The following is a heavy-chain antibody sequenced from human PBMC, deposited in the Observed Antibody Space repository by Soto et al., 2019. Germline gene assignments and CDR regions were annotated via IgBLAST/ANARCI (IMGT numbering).Heavy chain of an antibody. J-gene: IGHJ4*02. V-gene: IGHV5-51*01. CDR3: ARGITAETLNPYLFDY. Sequence: GESLKISCEGSGYSFTTYWIGWVRQMPGKGLEWMGVIYPGDSDTRYSPSFRGQVTISAAKSISTAYLQWSSLKASDTAIYYCARGITAETLNPYLFDYWGQGTLVTVSS. CDR1: GYSFTTYW. CDR2: IYPGDSDT. D-gene: IGHD2-21*02.